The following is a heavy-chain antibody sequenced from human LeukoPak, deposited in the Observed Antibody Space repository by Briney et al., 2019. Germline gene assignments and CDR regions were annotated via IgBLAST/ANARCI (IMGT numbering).Heavy chain of an antibody. D-gene: IGHD6-6*01. CDR2: MPHEGTGK. CDR1: GLRFSRSP. CDR3: ARQGSSLDYFYNHLDV. V-gene: IGHV3-30*10. Sequence: PGESLRLSCAASGLRFSRSPMHWVRQAPGKGLEWVAVMPHEGTGKYYIESVKGRFTISRDNSKNTVDLHMNSLRLEDTGVYFCARQGSSLDYFYNHLDVWGRGTTVTVSS. J-gene: IGHJ6*03.